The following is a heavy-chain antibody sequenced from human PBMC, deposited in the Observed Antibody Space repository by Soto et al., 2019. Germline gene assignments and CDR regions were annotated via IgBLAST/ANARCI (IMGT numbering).Heavy chain of an antibody. CDR2: ISSSSTTI. J-gene: IGHJ6*02. V-gene: IGHV3-48*02. Sequence: EVQLVESGGGLVQPGGSLRLSCAASGFAFSGYSMNWVRQAPGKGLEWLSYISSSSTTIYYVDSVRGRFTISRDNGKYSLYLQMNSLRDEDTAVYFCARDPHGMDVWGQWTTVTVSS. CDR3: ARDPHGMDV. CDR1: GFAFSGYS.